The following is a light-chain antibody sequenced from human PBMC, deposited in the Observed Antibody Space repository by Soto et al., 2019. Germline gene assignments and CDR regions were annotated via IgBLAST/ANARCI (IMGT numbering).Light chain of an antibody. CDR2: DVT. Sequence: QSPLTQPHSVSGSPGQSDAISYTGTSSDVGGYDYVSWYQQHPGQVPKHMIYDVTKRPSGVPDRFSGSKSGNTASLTFSGLQAEDEADYYCCSFAGNYFVFGTGTKLTVL. V-gene: IGLV2-11*01. J-gene: IGLJ1*01. CDR1: SSDVGGYDY. CDR3: CSFAGNYFV.